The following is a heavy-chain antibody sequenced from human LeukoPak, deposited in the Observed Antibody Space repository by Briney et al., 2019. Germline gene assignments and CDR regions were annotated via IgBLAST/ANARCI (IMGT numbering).Heavy chain of an antibody. D-gene: IGHD4-11*01. CDR2: ISNSGGTI. CDR3: ARRYSNSFDY. J-gene: IGHJ4*02. CDR1: GFTFSDYY. V-gene: IGHV3-11*01. Sequence: GGSLRLSCAASGFTFSDYYMNWIRQAPGKGLEWVSYISNSGGTIYYTDSVKGRFTISRDNAKNSLYLQMNSLRAEDTAVYYCARRYSNSFDYWGQGTLVTVSS.